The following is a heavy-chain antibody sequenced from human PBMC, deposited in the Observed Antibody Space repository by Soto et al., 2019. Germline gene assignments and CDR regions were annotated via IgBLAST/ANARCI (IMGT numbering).Heavy chain of an antibody. D-gene: IGHD5-18*01. CDR2: IWYDGSNK. CDR3: ARRGYSYGYRGYYYYGMDV. Sequence: SLSLSCAASGFTFSSYGMHWVRQAPGKGLEWVAVIWYDGSNKYYADSVKGRFTISRDNSKNTLYLQMNSLRAEDTAVYYCARRGYSYGYRGYYYYGMDVWGQGTTVTVSS. CDR1: GFTFSSYG. J-gene: IGHJ6*02. V-gene: IGHV3-33*01.